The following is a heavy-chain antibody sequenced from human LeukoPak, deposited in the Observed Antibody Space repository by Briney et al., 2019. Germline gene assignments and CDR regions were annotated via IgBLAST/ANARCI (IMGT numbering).Heavy chain of an antibody. Sequence: PGGSLRLSCAASGFTFSSYWMSWVRQAPGKGLEWVANIKQDGSEKYYVDSVKGRFTISRDNAKNSLYLQMNSLRAEDTAVYYCARGVPYGSGGGYFDDWGQGTLVTVSS. CDR1: GFTFSSYW. V-gene: IGHV3-7*01. CDR2: IKQDGSEK. J-gene: IGHJ4*02. CDR3: ARGVPYGSGGGYFDD. D-gene: IGHD3-10*01.